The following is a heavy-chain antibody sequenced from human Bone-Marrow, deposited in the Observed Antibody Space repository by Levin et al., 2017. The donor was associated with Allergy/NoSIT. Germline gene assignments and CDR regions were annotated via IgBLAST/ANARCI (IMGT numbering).Heavy chain of an antibody. CDR1: GFTFSESY. J-gene: IGHJ2*01. CDR3: ARVMVTNRYWYFDL. D-gene: IGHD2-8*01. CDR2: ISSSGSAI. Sequence: GESLKISCAVSGFTFSESYISWVRQAPGTWLEYISYISSSGSAIWYADSVKGRFSISRDNAKDSVYLQMNSLRAEDTAVYYCARVMVTNRYWYFDLWGRGTLVTVSS. V-gene: IGHV3-11*01.